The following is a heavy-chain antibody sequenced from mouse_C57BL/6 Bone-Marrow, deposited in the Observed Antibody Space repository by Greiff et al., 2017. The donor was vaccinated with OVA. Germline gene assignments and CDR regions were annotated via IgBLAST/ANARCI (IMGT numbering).Heavy chain of an antibody. J-gene: IGHJ1*03. Sequence: EVQLQESGGGLVQPGGSLKLSCAASGFTFSDYGMAWVRQAPRQGPEWVAFISNLAYSIYYADNVTGRFTISRENAKNTLYLEMSSLRSEDTAMYYCARLDYGSSHWYFDVWGTGTTVTVSS. D-gene: IGHD1-1*01. CDR2: ISNLAYSI. CDR1: GFTFSDYG. V-gene: IGHV5-15*01. CDR3: ARLDYGSSHWYFDV.